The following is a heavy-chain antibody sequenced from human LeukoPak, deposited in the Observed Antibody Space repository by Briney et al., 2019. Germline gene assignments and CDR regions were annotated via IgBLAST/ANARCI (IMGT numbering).Heavy chain of an antibody. D-gene: IGHD6-13*01. CDR2: ISGRGDST. V-gene: IGHV3-23*01. CDR1: GFPFSSYA. Sequence: GGSLRLSCAASGFPFSSYAMSWVRPAPGEGLEWVSTISGRGDSTYYADSVKGRFTISRDNSKNTLYLQMNSLRLEDTAGYYCAKGAGYSSNWNFDYWGQGTLVTVSS. CDR3: AKGAGYSSNWNFDY. J-gene: IGHJ4*02.